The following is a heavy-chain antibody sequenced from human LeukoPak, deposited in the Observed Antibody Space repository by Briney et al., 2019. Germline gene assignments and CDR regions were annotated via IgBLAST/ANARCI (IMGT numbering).Heavy chain of an antibody. J-gene: IGHJ4*02. D-gene: IGHD3-22*01. CDR3: ASVNTYYYDSSGYYFDY. CDR2: INTNTGNP. V-gene: IGHV7-4-1*02. Sequence: ASVKVSCKASGYTFTSYAMNWVRQAPGQGLEWMGWINTNTGNPTYAQGFTGRFVFSLDTSVSTAYLQISSLKAEDTAVYYCASVNTYYYDSSGYYFDYWGQGTLVTVSS. CDR1: GYTFTSYA.